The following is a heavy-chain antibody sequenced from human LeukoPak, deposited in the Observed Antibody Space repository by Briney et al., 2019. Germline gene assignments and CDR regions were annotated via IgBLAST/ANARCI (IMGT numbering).Heavy chain of an antibody. CDR3: ARDNWGSVDY. Sequence: GGSLRLSCAASGFAFSDYYMSWIRQAPGEGLEWISYISSSGSTIYYADSVKDRFTISRDNAKNSLYLQMNSLRAEDTAVYYCARDNWGSVDYWGQGTLVTVSS. J-gene: IGHJ4*02. V-gene: IGHV3-11*01. CDR1: GFAFSDYY. D-gene: IGHD7-27*01. CDR2: ISSSGSTI.